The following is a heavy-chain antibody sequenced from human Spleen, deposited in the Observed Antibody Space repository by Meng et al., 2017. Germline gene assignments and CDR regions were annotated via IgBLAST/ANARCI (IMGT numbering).Heavy chain of an antibody. D-gene: IGHD2-15*01. CDR3: ARGTLRTGYCSGGSCRTTIPKYYYYYGMDV. CDR1: GYSISSGYY. Sequence: SETLSLTCTVSGYSISSGYYWGWIRQPPGKGLEWIGEINHSGSTNYNPSLKSRVTISVDTSKNQFSLKLSSVTAADTAVYYCARGTLRTGYCSGGSCRTTIPKYYYYYGMDVWGQGTTVTVSS. CDR2: INHSGST. V-gene: IGHV4-38-2*02. J-gene: IGHJ6*02.